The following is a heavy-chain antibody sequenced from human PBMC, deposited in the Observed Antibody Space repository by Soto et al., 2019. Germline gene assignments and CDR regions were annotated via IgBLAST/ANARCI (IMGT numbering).Heavy chain of an antibody. CDR1: GFTFSSYT. CDR3: ARDDGEDQLLGRSN. V-gene: IGHV3-48*02. Sequence: EVQLVESGGGLVQPGGSLRLSCAASGFTFSSYTMNWVLQAPGKGLEWVSYISSSSSTKYYADSVKGRFIISRDNAKNSLYLQMNSLRDEDTAVYYCARDDGEDQLLGRSNWGQGTLVTGSS. CDR2: ISSSSSTK. D-gene: IGHD2-2*01. J-gene: IGHJ4*02.